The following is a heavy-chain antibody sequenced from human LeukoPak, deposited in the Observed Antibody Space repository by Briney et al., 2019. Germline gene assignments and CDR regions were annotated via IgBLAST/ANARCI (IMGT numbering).Heavy chain of an antibody. CDR2: INPNSGDT. Sequence: ASVKVSCKPSGYTFTAYYMHWVRQAPGQGLEWMGWINPNSGDTNYAENFQGRVNLPRDPAITTAYMELRRLRSDDTAVSYCARAGNFDYWRQGTLVTVSS. CDR3: ARAGNFDY. V-gene: IGHV1-2*02. CDR1: GYTFTAYY. J-gene: IGHJ4*02.